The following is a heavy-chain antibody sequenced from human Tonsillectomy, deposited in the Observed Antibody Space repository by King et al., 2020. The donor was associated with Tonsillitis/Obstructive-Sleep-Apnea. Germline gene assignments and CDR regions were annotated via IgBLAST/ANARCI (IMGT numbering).Heavy chain of an antibody. J-gene: IGHJ4*02. CDR2: IYWDDAK. D-gene: IGHD1-14*01. CDR1: GFSLSTSGVG. V-gene: IGHV2-5*02. Sequence: TLKESGPTLVKPTQTLTLTCTFSGFSLSTSGVGVGWIRQPPGKALEWLALIYWDDAKRYSPSLKNRLTITKDTSKNQVILTMTNMDPVGTAAYYWAHRRDHERAFDYWGQGTLVTVAS. CDR3: AHRRDHERAFDY.